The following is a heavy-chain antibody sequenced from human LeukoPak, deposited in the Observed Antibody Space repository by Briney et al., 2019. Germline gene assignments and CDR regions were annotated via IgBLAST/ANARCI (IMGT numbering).Heavy chain of an antibody. V-gene: IGHV3-53*01. Sequence: GGSLRLSCAVSGFTVSGDYMSWVRQAPGKGLEWVSVIYTDFDTTDYADSVKGRFTISRDNSKNTLYLHMNSLRVEDTATYFCARALNRHIGAFEYWGQGALVIVSS. CDR3: ARALNRHIGAFEY. CDR1: GFTVSGDY. D-gene: IGHD4/OR15-4a*01. CDR2: IYTDFDTT. J-gene: IGHJ4*02.